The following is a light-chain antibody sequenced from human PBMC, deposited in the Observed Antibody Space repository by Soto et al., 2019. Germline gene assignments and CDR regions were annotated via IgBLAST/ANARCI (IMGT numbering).Light chain of an antibody. V-gene: IGKV4-1*01. CDR3: QQYYSSPTWT. CDR1: QSLLHSNGYNY. J-gene: IGKJ1*01. CDR2: WAS. Sequence: DIVMTQSPLSLPFTPGEPSSISCRSSQSLLHSNGYNYLAWYQQKPGQPPKLLIYWASTRESGVPDRFSGSGSETDFTLTISSLQAEDVAVYYCQQYYSSPTWTFGQGTKVDIK.